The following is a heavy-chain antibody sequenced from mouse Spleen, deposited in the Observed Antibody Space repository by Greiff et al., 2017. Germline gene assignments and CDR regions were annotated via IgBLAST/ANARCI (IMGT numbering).Heavy chain of an antibody. CDR2: ISSGSSTI. V-gene: IGHV5-17*01. Sequence: EVKVVESGGGLVKPGGSLKLSCAASGFTFSDYGMHWVRQAPEKGLEWVAYISSGSSTIYYADTVKGRFTISRDNAKNTLFLQMTRLRSEDTAMYYCARRTTATSFDYWGQGTTLTVSS. CDR1: GFTFSDYG. J-gene: IGHJ2*01. D-gene: IGHD1-2*01. CDR3: ARRTTATSFDY.